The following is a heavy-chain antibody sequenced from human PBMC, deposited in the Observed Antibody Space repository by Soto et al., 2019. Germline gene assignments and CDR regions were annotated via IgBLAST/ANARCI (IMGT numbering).Heavy chain of an antibody. CDR1: GGSISNYY. CDR3: ARQGFGALHGLVDV. D-gene: IGHD3-10*01. V-gene: IGHV4-59*08. Sequence: QVPLQESGPGLVKPSETLSLSCTVSGGSISNYYWSWFRQTPGKGLEWIGYVHDSWGSNYNPSLKSQIATSLDSSKSQFPLTLTTVTATYAAVYYCARQGFGALHGLVDVGGQGTTVTVSS. CDR2: VHDSWGS. J-gene: IGHJ6*02.